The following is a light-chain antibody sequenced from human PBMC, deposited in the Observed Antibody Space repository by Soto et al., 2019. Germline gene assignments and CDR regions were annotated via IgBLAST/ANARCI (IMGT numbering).Light chain of an antibody. CDR1: QSVGTR. Sequence: EILLTQSLDTLSLSPVERATLSCRAAQSVGTRLAWYQHKTGQAPRLLISGASSRATGIPDRFTGSGSETSFTLTISRLEPEDFALYYCQHYQSGHPITFGQGTRLEIK. V-gene: IGKV3-20*01. J-gene: IGKJ5*01. CDR3: QHYQSGHPIT. CDR2: GAS.